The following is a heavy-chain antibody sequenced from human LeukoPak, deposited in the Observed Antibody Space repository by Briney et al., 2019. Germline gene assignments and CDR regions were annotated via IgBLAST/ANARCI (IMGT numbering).Heavy chain of an antibody. V-gene: IGHV3-74*01. J-gene: IGHJ6*03. D-gene: IGHD3-3*02. Sequence: PGGSLRLSCAASGFSFSTSWMYWVRQAPGKGLLWVSRLNGDGSDPSYADSVKGRFTISRDNAKNTLYLQMKTLRAEDTGVYYCAKDGTFSGSRNYYYIDVWGKGTTVTIYS. CDR3: AKDGTFSGSRNYYYIDV. CDR1: GFSFSTSW. CDR2: LNGDGSDP.